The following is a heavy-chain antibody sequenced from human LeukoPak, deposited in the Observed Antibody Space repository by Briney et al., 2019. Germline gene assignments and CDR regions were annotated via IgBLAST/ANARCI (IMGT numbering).Heavy chain of an antibody. CDR2: IKQDGSEK. CDR3: AREGYDSSGYYYSY. D-gene: IGHD3-22*01. Sequence: GSLRLSCAASGFTFSSYWMSWVRQAPGKGLEWVANIKQDGSEKYYVDSVKGRFTISRDNAKNSLYLQMNSLRAEDTAVYYCAREGYDSSGYYYSYWGQGTLVTVSS. V-gene: IGHV3-7*01. CDR1: GFTFSSYW. J-gene: IGHJ4*02.